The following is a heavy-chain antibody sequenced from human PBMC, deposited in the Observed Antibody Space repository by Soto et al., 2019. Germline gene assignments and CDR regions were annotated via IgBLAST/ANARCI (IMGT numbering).Heavy chain of an antibody. J-gene: IGHJ6*02. Sequence: GASVKVSCKASGFTFSDYGLSWVRQAPGQPLEWMGWISGDNINSKYSQKFQGRLTMTTDTSTATASMELRSLASDETAVYYCGREGQQLAQEKYYQFNGMDVWGQGTTVTVSS. D-gene: IGHD6-13*01. CDR2: ISGDNINS. V-gene: IGHV1-18*01. CDR1: GFTFSDYG. CDR3: GREGQQLAQEKYYQFNGMDV.